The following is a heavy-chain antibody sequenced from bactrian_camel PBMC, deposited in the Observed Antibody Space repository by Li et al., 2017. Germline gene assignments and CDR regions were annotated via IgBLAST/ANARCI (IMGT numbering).Heavy chain of an antibody. CDR2: ISRSSRT. CDR1: GFTFSNYG. Sequence: HVQLVESGGGLVQPGGSLRLSCAASGFTFSNYGMSWLRQAPGKGLEWVSSISRSSRTYYSDSVKGRFTISRDNAKNTLYLQMNSLKTEDTAVYYCAAGLLADHGLGLGTQVTVS. V-gene: IGHV3-2*01. J-gene: IGHJ4*01. D-gene: IGHD5*01.